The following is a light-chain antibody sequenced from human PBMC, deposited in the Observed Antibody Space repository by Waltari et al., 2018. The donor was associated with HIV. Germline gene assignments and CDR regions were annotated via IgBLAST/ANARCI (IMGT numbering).Light chain of an antibody. V-gene: IGLV3-21*02. Sequence: YVLTQSPSVPVAPGQTARITCGGNNIASKRVHWYQQKPGQAPVLVVCDDSDRPSGIPERFSGSNSGNTATLTISRVEAGDEADYYCQVWDSSSDLVFGGGTKLTVL. J-gene: IGLJ3*02. CDR1: NIASKR. CDR2: DDS. CDR3: QVWDSSSDLV.